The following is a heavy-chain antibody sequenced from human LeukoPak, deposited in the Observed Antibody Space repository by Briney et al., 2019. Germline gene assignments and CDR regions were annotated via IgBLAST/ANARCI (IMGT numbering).Heavy chain of an antibody. J-gene: IGHJ4*02. D-gene: IGHD6-13*01. Sequence: SETLSLTCTVSGGSVSSYYWSWTRQPPGKGLEWIGYIYYSGTTNYNPSLKSRVTISVDTSKNQFSLKLSSVTAADTAVYYCARGVYIAAAQYGYWGQGTLVTVSS. CDR2: IYYSGTT. V-gene: IGHV4-59*02. CDR3: ARGVYIAAAQYGY. CDR1: GGSVSSYY.